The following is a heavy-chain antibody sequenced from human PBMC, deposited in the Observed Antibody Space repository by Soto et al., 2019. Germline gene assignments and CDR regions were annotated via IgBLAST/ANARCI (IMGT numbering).Heavy chain of an antibody. V-gene: IGHV4-59*01. J-gene: IGHJ4*02. D-gene: IGHD1-26*01. CDR1: GGSMSNYY. CDR2: IYNNVST. CDR3: ARDSGAAYFDY. Sequence: QVQLQESGPGLVKPSETLSLTCSVSGGSMSNYYWGWIRQPPGKGLEWIGYIYNNVSTNYNPSLKSQVTIAGDTSKSQFSLKVSSGTAADKAVYYCARDSGAAYFDYWGQGILVTVSS.